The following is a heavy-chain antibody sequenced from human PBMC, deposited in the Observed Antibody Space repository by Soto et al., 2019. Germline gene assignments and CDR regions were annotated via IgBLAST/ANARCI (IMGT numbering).Heavy chain of an antibody. CDR1: GFTFSSYS. Sequence: GGSLRLSCAASGFTFSSYSMNWVRQAPGKGLEWVSYISSSSSTIYYADSVKGRFTISRDNAKNSLYLQMNSLRAEDTAVYYCARVGLWFGELSPYYYYYMDVWGKGTTVTVSS. CDR2: ISSSSSTI. V-gene: IGHV3-48*01. D-gene: IGHD3-10*01. CDR3: ARVGLWFGELSPYYYYYMDV. J-gene: IGHJ6*03.